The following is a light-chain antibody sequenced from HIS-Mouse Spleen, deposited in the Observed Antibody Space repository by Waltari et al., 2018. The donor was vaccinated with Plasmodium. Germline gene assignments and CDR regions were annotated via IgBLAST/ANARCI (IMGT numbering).Light chain of an antibody. CDR2: EDS. Sequence: SSALPPPPSVSLSPWPTARLPCYGASLPVAAASWYQQKSGQAPVLVIYEDSKRPSGIPERCPGSSSGTMATLTISGAQVEDEADYYCYSTDSSGNHRVFGGGTKLTF. CDR3: YSTDSSGNHRV. CDR1: SLPVAA. V-gene: IGLV3-10*01. J-gene: IGLJ3*02.